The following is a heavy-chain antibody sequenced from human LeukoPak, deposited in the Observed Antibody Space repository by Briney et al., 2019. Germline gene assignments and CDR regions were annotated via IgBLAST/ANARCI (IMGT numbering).Heavy chain of an antibody. CDR2: INSDGSST. J-gene: IGHJ4*02. CDR1: GLTFSSNW. V-gene: IGHV3-74*01. CDR3: STQRGGSPGDY. D-gene: IGHD6-25*01. Sequence: GGSLRLSCATSGLTFSSNWMHWVRQAPGKGLIWVSRINSDGSSTIYADSVKGRFTISRDNAKNTLYLQMNSLRAEDTAVYYCSTQRGGSPGDYWGQGALVTVSS.